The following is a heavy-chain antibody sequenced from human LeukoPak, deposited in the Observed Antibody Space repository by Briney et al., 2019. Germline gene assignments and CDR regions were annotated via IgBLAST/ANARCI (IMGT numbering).Heavy chain of an antibody. V-gene: IGHV4-61*09. Sequence: PSETLSLTCTVSGDSISSGSHYWSWIRQPAGKGLEWIGHIYTSGSTNYNPSLKSRVTISVDTSTNQFSLNLSSVTAADTAVYYCARDPGSITVVTPVGYWGQGTLVTVSS. J-gene: IGHJ4*02. CDR1: GDSISSGSHY. CDR3: ARDPGSITVVTPVGY. CDR2: IYTSGST. D-gene: IGHD4-23*01.